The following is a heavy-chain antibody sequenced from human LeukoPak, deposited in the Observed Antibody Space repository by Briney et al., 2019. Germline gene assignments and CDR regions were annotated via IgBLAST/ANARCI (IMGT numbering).Heavy chain of an antibody. Sequence: SETLSLTCTVSGGSISSSSYYWGWLRQPPGTGLEWIGSIYYSRSTYYNPSLKSRVTISVDTSKNQFSLKLSSVTAADTAVYYCARAAAIDAFDIWGQGTMVTVSS. CDR2: IYYSRST. V-gene: IGHV4-39*01. D-gene: IGHD2-2*02. J-gene: IGHJ3*02. CDR3: ARAAAIDAFDI. CDR1: GGSISSSSYY.